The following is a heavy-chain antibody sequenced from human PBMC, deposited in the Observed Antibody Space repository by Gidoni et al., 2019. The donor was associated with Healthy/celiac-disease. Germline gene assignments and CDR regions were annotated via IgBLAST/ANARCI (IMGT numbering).Heavy chain of an antibody. J-gene: IGHJ4*02. Sequence: QVQLQQWGAGLLKPSETLSLTCAVYGGSFSGYSWSWIRQPPGKGLEWIGEINHSGSTNYNPSLKSRVTISVDTSKNQFSLKLSSVTAADTAVYYCARVRTREYSSSRFRFGGKYYFDYWGQGTLVTVSS. CDR2: INHSGST. CDR1: GGSFSGYS. V-gene: IGHV4-34*01. D-gene: IGHD6-6*01. CDR3: ARVRTREYSSSRFRFGGKYYFDY.